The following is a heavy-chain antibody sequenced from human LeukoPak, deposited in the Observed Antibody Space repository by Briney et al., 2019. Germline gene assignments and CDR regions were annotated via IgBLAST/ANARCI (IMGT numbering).Heavy chain of an antibody. CDR1: GFSFNNAW. CDR2: IERNADGATT. J-gene: IGHJ1*01. V-gene: IGHV3-15*04. Sequence: GGSLRLSCAASGFSFNNAWMSWVRQAPGKGLEWVARIERNADGATTEYAAPVKGRLTISRDDSRNTLYLQVNSLKTEDTAVYYCVTPPPGYCSSSKCYGYFQHWGQGTLVTVSS. CDR3: VTPPPGYCSSSKCYGYFQH. D-gene: IGHD2-2*03.